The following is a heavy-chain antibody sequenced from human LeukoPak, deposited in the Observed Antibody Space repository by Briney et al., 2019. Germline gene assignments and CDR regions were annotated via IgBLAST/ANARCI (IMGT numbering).Heavy chain of an antibody. Sequence: PGGSLRLSCAASGFTFSDYYMSWIRQAPGKGLEWVPYISSSGSTIYYADSVKGRFTISRDNAKNSLYLQMNSLRAEDTAVYYCARVGTWISHYFDYWGQGTLVTVSS. D-gene: IGHD1-1*01. CDR3: ARVGTWISHYFDY. CDR1: GFTFSDYY. J-gene: IGHJ4*02. CDR2: ISSSGSTI. V-gene: IGHV3-11*01.